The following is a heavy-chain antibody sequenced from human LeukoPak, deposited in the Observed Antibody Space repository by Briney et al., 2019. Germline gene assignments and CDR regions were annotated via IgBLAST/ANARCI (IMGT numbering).Heavy chain of an antibody. D-gene: IGHD2-8*02. J-gene: IGHJ4*02. CDR2: LAHHGSNK. CDR3: AKDGSWSCTD. V-gene: IGHV3-30*02. Sequence: PGGSLRLSCAASGFTFSRNAIHWVRQGPGKGLEWVSYLAHHGSNKYYADSVKGRFTISRDNSKRTLYLQMNSLRADDTAVYYCAKDGSWSCTDWGQGTLVTVSS. CDR1: GFTFSRNA.